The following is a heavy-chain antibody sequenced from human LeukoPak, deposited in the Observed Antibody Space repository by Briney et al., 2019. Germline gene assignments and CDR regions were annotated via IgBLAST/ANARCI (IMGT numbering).Heavy chain of an antibody. D-gene: IGHD3-22*01. V-gene: IGHV4-30-2*01. CDR2: IYQSGST. J-gene: IGHJ3*02. Sequence: SETLSLTCGVSGGSVSTIGYSWSWIRQPPGKGLEWIGYIYQSGSTSYNPSLQSRVTISIDKSKNQLSLKLSSVTAADTAVYYCARDSYYDNSGEGAFDIWGQGTLVTVSS. CDR1: GGSVSTIGYS. CDR3: ARDSYYDNSGEGAFDI.